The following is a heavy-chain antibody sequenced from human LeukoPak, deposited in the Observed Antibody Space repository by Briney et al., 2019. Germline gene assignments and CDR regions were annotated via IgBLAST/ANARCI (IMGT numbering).Heavy chain of an antibody. CDR2: IYYSGST. Sequence: SETLSLTCAVSGGSISSGDYYWGWIRQHPGKGLEWIGYIYYSGSTYYNPSLKSRVTISVDTSKNQFSLKLSSVTAADTAVYYCARHQDYGDYALDYWGQGTLVTVSS. CDR3: ARHQDYGDYALDY. V-gene: IGHV4-31*11. J-gene: IGHJ4*02. CDR1: GGSISSGDYY. D-gene: IGHD4-17*01.